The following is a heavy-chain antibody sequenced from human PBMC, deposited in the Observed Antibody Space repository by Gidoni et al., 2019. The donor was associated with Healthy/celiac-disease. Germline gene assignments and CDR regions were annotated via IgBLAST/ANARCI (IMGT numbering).Heavy chain of an antibody. Sequence: EVQLVESGGGLVKPGGSLRLSCAASGFTFSNAWMSWVRQAPGKGLEWVGRIKSKTDGGTTDYAAPVKGRFNISRDDSKNTLYLQMNSLKTEDTAVYYCTTDLAGYYYDSSGYYYGGYWGQGTLVTVAS. CDR2: IKSKTDGGTT. D-gene: IGHD3-22*01. CDR3: TTDLAGYYYDSSGYYYGGY. CDR1: GFTFSNAW. V-gene: IGHV3-15*01. J-gene: IGHJ4*02.